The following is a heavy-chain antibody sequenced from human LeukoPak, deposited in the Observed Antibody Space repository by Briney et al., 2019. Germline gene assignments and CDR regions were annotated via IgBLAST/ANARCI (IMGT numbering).Heavy chain of an antibody. CDR1: GFTFSTYG. J-gene: IGHJ4*02. CDR3: ATGSTAVAGTKY. Sequence: GGSLRLSCAASGFTFSTYGMNWVRQAPGKGLEWVSTISRSGDNTYYADSVKGRFTISRDNSKNTLYLQMNSLRAEDTAIYYCATGSTAVAGTKYWGQGILVTVSS. V-gene: IGHV3-23*01. D-gene: IGHD6-19*01. CDR2: ISRSGDNT.